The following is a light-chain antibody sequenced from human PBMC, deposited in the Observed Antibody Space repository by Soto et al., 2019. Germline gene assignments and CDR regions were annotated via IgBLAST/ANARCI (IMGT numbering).Light chain of an antibody. CDR1: QSVSSY. V-gene: IGKV3-11*01. J-gene: IGKJ1*01. CDR2: DAS. Sequence: EIVLTQSPATLSLSPGERATLSCRASQSVSSYLAWYQQKPGQAPRLLIYDASNRATGIPAMFSGSGSGTDFTHTISILEPEDFAVYYCQQRSNWPPWTFGQVTKVEIK. CDR3: QQRSNWPPWT.